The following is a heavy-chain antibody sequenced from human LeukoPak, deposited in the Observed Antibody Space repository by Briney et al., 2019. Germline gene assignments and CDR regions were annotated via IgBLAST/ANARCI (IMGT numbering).Heavy chain of an antibody. CDR3: ARPAAAGKVYYHYYYMDV. D-gene: IGHD6-13*01. CDR2: MNPNSGNT. V-gene: IGHV1-8*01. J-gene: IGHJ6*03. CDR1: GYTFTSYD. Sequence: ASVKVSCKASGYTFTSYDINWVRQATGQGLEWMGWMNPNSGNTGYAQKFQGRVTMTRNTSISTAYMELSSLRSEDTAVYYCARPAAAGKVYYHYYYMDVWGKGTTVTVSS.